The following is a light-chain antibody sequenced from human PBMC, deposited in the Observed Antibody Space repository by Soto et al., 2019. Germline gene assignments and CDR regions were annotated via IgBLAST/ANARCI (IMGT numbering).Light chain of an antibody. V-gene: IGLV1-40*01. J-gene: IGLJ1*01. CDR1: SSNIGAGYD. Sequence: QSVLTQPPSVSGAPGQRVTISCTGSSSNIGAGYDVHWYQQLPGTAPKLLIYGNSNRPSVVPDRFSGSKSGTSASLAITGLLAEDEADYYCQSYDSSLSGYVFGTGTKLTVL. CDR3: QSYDSSLSGYV. CDR2: GNS.